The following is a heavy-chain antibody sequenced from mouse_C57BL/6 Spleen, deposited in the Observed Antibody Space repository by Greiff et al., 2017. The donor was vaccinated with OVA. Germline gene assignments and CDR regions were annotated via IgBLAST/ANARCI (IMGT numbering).Heavy chain of an antibody. V-gene: IGHV14-2*01. D-gene: IGHD1-2*01. CDR2: IDPEDGET. Sequence: EVLLVESGAELVKPGASVKLSCTASGFNIKDYYMHWVKQRPEQGLEWIGRIDPEDGETKYAPKFQGKATITADTSSNTAYLQLSSLTSEDTAVYYCVLLRLHAMDYWGQGTSVTVSS. J-gene: IGHJ4*01. CDR1: GFNIKDYY. CDR3: VLLRLHAMDY.